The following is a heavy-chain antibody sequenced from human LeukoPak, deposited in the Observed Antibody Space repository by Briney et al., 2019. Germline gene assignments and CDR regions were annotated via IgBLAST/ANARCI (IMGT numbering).Heavy chain of an antibody. CDR3: ARIRCGRGQARCYNH. CDR1: GVSVSDYY. D-gene: IGHD2-21*01. CDR2: ASPGGYT. Sequence: SETLSLTCAVSGVSVSDYYWSWIRQSPEKGLELIGDASPGGYTTYNPSLRSRVIISEDTSDNHLSLNVTSVTAADTALYYCARIRCGRGQARCYNHWAQGSLVTVSS. V-gene: IGHV4-34*01. J-gene: IGHJ5*02.